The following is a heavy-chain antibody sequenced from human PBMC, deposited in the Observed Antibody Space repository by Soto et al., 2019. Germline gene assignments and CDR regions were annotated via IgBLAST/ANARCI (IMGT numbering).Heavy chain of an antibody. CDR2: ITAGSDTV. D-gene: IGHD6-13*01. CDR1: GFTFSAYS. CDR3: AKSSIAAAAPNWFDP. V-gene: IGHV3-48*04. Sequence: GGALRLSCAASGFTFSAYSMNWARQAPGKGLEWVSYITAGSDTVFYADSVKGRFTISRDNAKNSLYLQMNSLRAEDTAVYDSAKSSIAAAAPNWFDPWGQGTLVTVSS. J-gene: IGHJ5*02.